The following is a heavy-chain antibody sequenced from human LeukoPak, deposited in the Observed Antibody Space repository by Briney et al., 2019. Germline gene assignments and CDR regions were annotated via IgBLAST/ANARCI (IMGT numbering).Heavy chain of an antibody. CDR3: AKDSHWILFDD. Sequence: PSETLSLTCTVSGGSISSYYWSWIRQPPGKGLEWIGYMYYSGSTNYNPSLKSRVTISVDMSKNQVSLKLSSVTAADTAVYYCAKDSHWILFDDWGQGTLVTVSS. V-gene: IGHV4-59*01. CDR2: MYYSGST. J-gene: IGHJ4*02. CDR1: GGSISSYY. D-gene: IGHD2-2*03.